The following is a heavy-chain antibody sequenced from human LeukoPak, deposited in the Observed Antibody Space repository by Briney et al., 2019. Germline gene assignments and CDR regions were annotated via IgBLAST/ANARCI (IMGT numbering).Heavy chain of an antibody. CDR3: ARRSGGGRAFDY. D-gene: IGHD3-3*01. V-gene: IGHV4-39*01. J-gene: IGHJ4*02. Sequence: SETLSLTCSVSGASISGGTYYWGWIRQPPGRGLEWIASIYYTGSTYDIPALKGRVHISVDTTKNQFSLKLSSVTAADTAVYYCARRSGGGRAFDYWGQGTMVTVCS. CDR2: IYYTGST. CDR1: GASISGGTYY.